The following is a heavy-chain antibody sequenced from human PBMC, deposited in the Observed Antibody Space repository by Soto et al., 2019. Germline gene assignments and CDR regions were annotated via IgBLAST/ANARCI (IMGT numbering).Heavy chain of an antibody. CDR3: ARHEAAAAGKWYYFDY. CDR1: GGSISSKSYS. D-gene: IGHD6-13*01. CDR2: FYYSGNT. V-gene: IGHV4-39*01. J-gene: IGHJ4*02. Sequence: SETLSLTCSVSGGSISSKSYSWGWIRQPPGKGLEWIGTFYYSGNTYYNPSLKSRVTISVDTSKNQFSLKLSSVTAADMAVYYCARHEAAAAGKWYYFDYWGQGTLVTVSS.